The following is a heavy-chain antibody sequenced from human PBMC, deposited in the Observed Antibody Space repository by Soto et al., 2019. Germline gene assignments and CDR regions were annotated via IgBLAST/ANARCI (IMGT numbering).Heavy chain of an antibody. Sequence: GASVKVSCKASGGTFSSYAISWVRQAPGQGLEWMGGIIPIFGTANYAQKFQGRVTITADESTSTAYMELSSLRSEDTAVYYCARDTSNPLATFLYYWGQGTLVTVSS. V-gene: IGHV1-69*13. CDR3: ARDTSNPLATFLYY. J-gene: IGHJ4*02. CDR2: IIPIFGTA. CDR1: GGTFSSYA. D-gene: IGHD3-3*02.